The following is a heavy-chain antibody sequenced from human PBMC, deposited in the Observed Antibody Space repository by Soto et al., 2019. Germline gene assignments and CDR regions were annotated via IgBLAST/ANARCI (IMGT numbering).Heavy chain of an antibody. D-gene: IGHD4-17*01. CDR3: AKNMAHGDYDDY. CDR2: TSAKNDNT. CDR1: GSTFSNYG. V-gene: IGHV1-18*01. Sequence: QVQLVQSGADVKKPGASVKVSCKASGSTFSNYGISGVRQAPGHGLEWVGWTSAKNDNTKYAQKYQGSVTLTTDTSTTTAYMELRCLTSGDSARDYCAKNMAHGDYDDYWGQGTLVTVSS. J-gene: IGHJ4*02.